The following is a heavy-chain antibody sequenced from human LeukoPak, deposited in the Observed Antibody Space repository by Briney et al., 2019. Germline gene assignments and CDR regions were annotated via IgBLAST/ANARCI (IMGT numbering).Heavy chain of an antibody. CDR3: AREATVTTAWGY. D-gene: IGHD4-17*01. CDR2: INPNSGGT. V-gene: IGHV1-2*02. J-gene: IGHJ4*02. CDR1: GYTFTHYY. Sequence: ASVKVSCKASGYTFTHYYIQWVRQAPGQGLEGMGWINPNSGGTNYAQKFQGRVTMTRDTTISTAYMELSRLRSDDTAVYYCAREATVTTAWGYWGQGTLVTVSS.